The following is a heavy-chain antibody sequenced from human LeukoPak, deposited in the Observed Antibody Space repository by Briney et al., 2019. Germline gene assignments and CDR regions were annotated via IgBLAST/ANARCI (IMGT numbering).Heavy chain of an antibody. CDR3: AKSDCSSTSCYIVDY. CDR1: GFTVSTNY. V-gene: IGHV3-53*01. Sequence: GGSLRLSCAASGFTVSTNYMSWVRQALGKGLEWVSVIYSGGSTYYADSVKGRFTISRDNSKNTLYLQMNSLRAEDTAVYYCAKSDCSSTSCYIVDYWGQGTLVTVSS. J-gene: IGHJ4*02. CDR2: IYSGGST. D-gene: IGHD2-2*02.